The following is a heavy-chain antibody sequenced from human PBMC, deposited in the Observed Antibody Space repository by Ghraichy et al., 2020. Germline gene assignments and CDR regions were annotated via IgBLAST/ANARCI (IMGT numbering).Heavy chain of an antibody. Sequence: GSLRLSCAASGFTFSSYAMSWVRQAPGKGLEWVSAISGSGGSTYYADSVKGRFTISRDNSKNTLYLQMNSLRAEDTAVYYCAKEGGALVVAAAFNWFDPWGQGTLVTVSA. V-gene: IGHV3-23*01. CDR3: AKEGGALVVAAAFNWFDP. J-gene: IGHJ5*02. CDR1: GFTFSSYA. D-gene: IGHD2-2*01. CDR2: ISGSGGST.